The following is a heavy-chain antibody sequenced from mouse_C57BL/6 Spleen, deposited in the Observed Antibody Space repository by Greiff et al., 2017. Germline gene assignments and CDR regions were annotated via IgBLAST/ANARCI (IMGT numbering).Heavy chain of an antibody. CDR2: LSYDGSN. CDR1: GYSITSGYY. V-gene: IGHV3-6*01. CDR3: AREGDLLSIWRFAY. D-gene: IGHD1-1*01. Sequence: EVQLVESGPGLVKPSQSLSLTCSVTGYSITSGYYWHWIRQFPGNKLEWMGYLSYDGSNNYNPSRKNRISITRDTSKHQFFLKLNSVTTEDTATYYCAREGDLLSIWRFAYWGQGTLVTVSA. J-gene: IGHJ3*01.